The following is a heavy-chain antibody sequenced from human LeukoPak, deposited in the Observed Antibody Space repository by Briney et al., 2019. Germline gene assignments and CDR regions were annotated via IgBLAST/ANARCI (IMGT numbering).Heavy chain of an antibody. CDR1: AGSISSGSYY. Sequence: SQTLSLTCTVAAGSISSGSYYWSWIRQPAGKGLEWIGRIYTSGSTNYNPSLKSRVTISVDTSKNQFSLKLSSVTAADTAVYYCAGGPYDFWSGYSLSGYYYYYMDVWGKGTTVTVSS. D-gene: IGHD3-3*01. CDR2: IYTSGST. J-gene: IGHJ6*03. V-gene: IGHV4-61*02. CDR3: AGGPYDFWSGYSLSGYYYYYMDV.